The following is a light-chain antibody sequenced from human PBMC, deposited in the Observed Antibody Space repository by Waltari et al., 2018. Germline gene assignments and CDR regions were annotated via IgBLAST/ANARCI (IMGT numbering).Light chain of an antibody. J-gene: IGKJ1*01. Sequence: DIVMTQTPLSLPVTPGEPASISCRSSQSLLDSNGNTYLHWYLQKAGQSPRLLIYKVNHRESGVPARFSGSGSGTDFTLKISRVEPEDVGFYYCMQSTKDPWTFGQGTKVEIK. CDR2: KVN. V-gene: IGKV2-40*01. CDR3: MQSTKDPWT. CDR1: QSLLDSNGNTY.